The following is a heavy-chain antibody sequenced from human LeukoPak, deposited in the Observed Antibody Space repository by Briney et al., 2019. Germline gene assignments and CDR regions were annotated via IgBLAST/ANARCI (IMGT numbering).Heavy chain of an antibody. Sequence: SETLSLTXAVYGGSFSGYYWSWIRQPPGKGLEWMGEINHSGSTNYNPSLKSRVTISVDTSKNQFSLKLSSVTAADTAVYYCARGRRITIFRVVIRTPTHFDYWGQGTLVTVSS. CDR2: INHSGST. D-gene: IGHD3-3*01. CDR1: GGSFSGYY. CDR3: ARGRRITIFRVVIRTPTHFDY. V-gene: IGHV4-34*01. J-gene: IGHJ4*02.